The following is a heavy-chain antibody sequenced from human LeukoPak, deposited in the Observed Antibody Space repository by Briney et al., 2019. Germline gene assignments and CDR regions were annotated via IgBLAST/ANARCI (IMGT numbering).Heavy chain of an antibody. V-gene: IGHV1-2*02. CDR2: INPNSGGT. Sequence: ASVKVSCKASGYTFTGYYMHWVRQAPGQGLEWMGWINPNSGGTNYAQKFQGRVTMTTDTSTSTAYMELRSLRSDDTAVYYCAREGGTLADYWGQGTLVTVSS. D-gene: IGHD2-15*01. CDR3: AREGGTLADY. J-gene: IGHJ4*02. CDR1: GYTFTGYY.